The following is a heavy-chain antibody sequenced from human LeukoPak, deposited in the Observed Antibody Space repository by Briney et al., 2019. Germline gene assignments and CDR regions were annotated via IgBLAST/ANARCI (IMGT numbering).Heavy chain of an antibody. D-gene: IGHD3-16*02. CDR3: ARVDYDYVWGSYRDY. V-gene: IGHV4-61*02. CDR1: GGSISSGSYY. CDR2: IYTSGST. Sequence: SETLSLTCTDSGGSISSGSYYWSWIRQPAGKGLEWIGRIYTSGSTNYNPSLKSRVTISVDTSKNQFSLKLSSVTAADTAVYYCARVDYDYVWGSYRDYWGQGTLVTVSS. J-gene: IGHJ4*02.